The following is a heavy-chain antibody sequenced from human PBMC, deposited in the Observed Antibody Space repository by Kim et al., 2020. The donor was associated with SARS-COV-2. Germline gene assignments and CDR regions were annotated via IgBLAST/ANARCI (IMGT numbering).Heavy chain of an antibody. CDR2: INHSGST. J-gene: IGHJ6*02. Sequence: SETLSLTCAVYGGSFSGYYWSWIRQPPGKGLEWIGEINHSGSTNYNPSLKSRVTISVDTSKNQFSLKLSSVTAADTAVYYCARDRCYYYYGMDVWGQGTTVTVSS. V-gene: IGHV4-34*01. CDR1: GGSFSGYY. CDR3: ARDRCYYYYGMDV.